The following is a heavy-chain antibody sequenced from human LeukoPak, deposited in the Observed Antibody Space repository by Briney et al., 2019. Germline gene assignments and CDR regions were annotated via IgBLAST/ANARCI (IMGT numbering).Heavy chain of an antibody. CDR2: INHSGST. CDR3: ARRAGGSYRFDY. J-gene: IGHJ4*02. V-gene: IGHV4-34*01. Sequence: SETLSLTCAVYGGSFSGYYWSWIRQPPGKGLEWIGEINHSGSTNYNPSPKSRVTISVDTSKNQFSLKLSSVTAADTAVYYCARRAGGSYRFDYWGQGTLVTVSS. CDR1: GGSFSGYY. D-gene: IGHD1-26*01.